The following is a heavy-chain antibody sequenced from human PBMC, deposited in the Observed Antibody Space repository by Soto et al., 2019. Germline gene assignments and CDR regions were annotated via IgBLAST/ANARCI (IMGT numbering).Heavy chain of an antibody. D-gene: IGHD1-1*01. J-gene: IGHJ6*02. CDR1: GYTFTDHY. CDR2: INPKSGGT. Sequence: QVQLVQSGAEVKKPGASVKVSCNASGYTFTDHYVQWVRQAPGQGPEWMGWINPKSGGTKYAQKFQGRVTMTRDTSITTAYMELSRLRSDDTAVYYCAREMEFYYYYGMDVWGQGTTVTVSS. CDR3: AREMEFYYYYGMDV. V-gene: IGHV1-2*02.